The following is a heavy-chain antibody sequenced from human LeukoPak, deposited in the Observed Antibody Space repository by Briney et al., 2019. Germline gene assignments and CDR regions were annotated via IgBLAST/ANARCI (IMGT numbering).Heavy chain of an antibody. Sequence: GGSLRLSCVGSGFTFSSYEMNWVRQAPGKGLEWVAYISSTSGTIYYADSVKGRFTISRDNDKNSLYLQINSLRAEDTAVYYCARDTYFGSGTYSDYWGQGALVTVSS. J-gene: IGHJ4*02. CDR3: ARDTYFGSGTYSDY. V-gene: IGHV3-48*03. CDR1: GFTFSSYE. CDR2: ISSTSGTI. D-gene: IGHD3-10*01.